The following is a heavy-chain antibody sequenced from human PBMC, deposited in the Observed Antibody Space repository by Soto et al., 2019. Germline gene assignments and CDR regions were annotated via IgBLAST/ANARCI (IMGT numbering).Heavy chain of an antibody. V-gene: IGHV1-3*01. CDR1: GYTFTSYA. CDR2: INAGNGNT. Sequence: ASVKVSCKASGYTFTSYAMHWVRQAPGQRLEWMGWINAGNGNTKYSQKFQGRVTITRDKSTSTAYMELSSLRSEDTAVYYCARDRRYCSSTSCYLSYWGQGTLVTVSS. J-gene: IGHJ4*02. CDR3: ARDRRYCSSTSCYLSY. D-gene: IGHD2-2*01.